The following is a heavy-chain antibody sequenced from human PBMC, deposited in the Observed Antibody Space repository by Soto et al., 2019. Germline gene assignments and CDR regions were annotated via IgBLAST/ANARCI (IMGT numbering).Heavy chain of an antibody. CDR3: AKDGTTAGIHYYGMDI. CDR1: GFTLTSYG. J-gene: IGHJ6*02. Sequence: PGGSLRLSCEVSGFTLTSYGMNWVRQAPDKGLEWVSTIGRGGDTLYADSVRGRFTISRDNSKNTLFLQMNSLRAEDTALYFCAKDGTTAGIHYYGMDIWGQGTTVTVSS. V-gene: IGHV3-23*01. CDR2: IGRGGDT. D-gene: IGHD1-1*01.